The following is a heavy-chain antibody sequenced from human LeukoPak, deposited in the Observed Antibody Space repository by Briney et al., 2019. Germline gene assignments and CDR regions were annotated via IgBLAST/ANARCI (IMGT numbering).Heavy chain of an antibody. D-gene: IGHD2-2*01. Sequence: PGGSLRLSCAASGFTFSSYAMSWVRQAPGKGLDWVSAISGSAKSTYYTDSVKGRFTISRDNSKSTMYLQMSSLRAEDTAVYYCAKCPRYCSSSSCYGGYFDYWGQGTLVTVSS. CDR3: AKCPRYCSSSSCYGGYFDY. J-gene: IGHJ4*02. V-gene: IGHV3-23*01. CDR1: GFTFSSYA. CDR2: ISGSAKST.